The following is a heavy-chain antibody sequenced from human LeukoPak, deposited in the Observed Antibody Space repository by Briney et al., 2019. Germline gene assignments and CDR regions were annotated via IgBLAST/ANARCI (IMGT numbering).Heavy chain of an antibody. V-gene: IGHV1-46*01. CDR2: INPSGGST. J-gene: IGHJ4*02. D-gene: IGHD6-19*01. Sequence: ASVKVSCKASGYTFTSYYMHWVRQAPGQGLEWMGIINPSGGSTSYAQKFQGRVTMTRDTSISTAYMELSRLRSDDTAVYYCATHPGIAVAGIDYWGQGTLVTVSS. CDR1: GYTFTSYY. CDR3: ATHPGIAVAGIDY.